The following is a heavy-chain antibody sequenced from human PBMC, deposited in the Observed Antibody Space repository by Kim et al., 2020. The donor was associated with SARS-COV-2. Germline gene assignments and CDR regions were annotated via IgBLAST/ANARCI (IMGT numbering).Heavy chain of an antibody. CDR1: GFTFSSYS. V-gene: IGHV3-21*01. CDR2: ISSSSSYI. D-gene: IGHD3-22*01. J-gene: IGHJ2*01. Sequence: GGSLRLSCAASGFTFSSYSMNWVRQAPGKGLEWVSSISSSSSYIYYAASVKGRFTISRDNAKNSLYLQMNSLRAEDTAVYYCARNYYASSGYHHWYFDLWGRGTLVTVSS. CDR3: ARNYYASSGYHHWYFDL.